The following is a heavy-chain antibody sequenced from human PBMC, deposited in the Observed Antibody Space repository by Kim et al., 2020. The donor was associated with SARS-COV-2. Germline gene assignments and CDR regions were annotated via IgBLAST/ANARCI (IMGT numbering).Heavy chain of an antibody. J-gene: IGHJ6*02. V-gene: IGHV1-69*13. Sequence: SVKVSCKASGGTFSSYAISWVRQAPGQGLEWMGGIIPIFGTANYAQKFQGRVTITADESTSTAYMELSSLRSEDTAVYYCARAGVPAAMNLYYYYYGMDVWGQGTTVTVSS. CDR2: IIPIFGTA. D-gene: IGHD2-2*01. CDR3: ARAGVPAAMNLYYYYYGMDV. CDR1: GGTFSSYA.